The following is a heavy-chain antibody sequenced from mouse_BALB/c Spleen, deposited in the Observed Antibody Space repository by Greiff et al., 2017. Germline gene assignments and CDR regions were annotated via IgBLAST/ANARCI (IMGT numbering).Heavy chain of an antibody. J-gene: IGHJ4*01. CDR1: GFTFSSYG. CDR2: ISSGGSYT. V-gene: IGHV5-6*01. D-gene: IGHD3-1*01. Sequence: EVKLMESGGDLVKPGGSLKLSCAASGFTFSSYGMSWVRQTPDKRLEWVATISSGGSYTYYPDSVKGRFTISRDNAKNTLYLQMSSLKSEDTAMYYCARQDPRGGYYAMDYWGQGTSVTVSS. CDR3: ARQDPRGGYYAMDY.